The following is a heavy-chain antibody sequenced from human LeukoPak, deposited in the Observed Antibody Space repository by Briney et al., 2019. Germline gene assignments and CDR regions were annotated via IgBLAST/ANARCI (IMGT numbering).Heavy chain of an antibody. CDR2: ISGSGSST. V-gene: IGHV3-23*01. Sequence: GGSLRLSCAASAFTFNSYAMSWVRQAPGKGLEWVSGISGSGSSTHYADSVKGRFTISRDNSKNTVYLQMNSLRVEDTAVYYCAKDRSTVVTSASGFDYWGQGTLVTVSS. D-gene: IGHD4-23*01. J-gene: IGHJ4*02. CDR3: AKDRSTVVTSASGFDY. CDR1: AFTFNSYA.